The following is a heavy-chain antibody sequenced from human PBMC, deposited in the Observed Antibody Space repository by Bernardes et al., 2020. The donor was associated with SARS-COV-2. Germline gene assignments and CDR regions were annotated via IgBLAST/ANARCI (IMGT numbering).Heavy chain of an antibody. V-gene: IGHV3-21*06. CDR2: ISTSSSYI. CDR1: GFTFSSYT. J-gene: IGHJ4*02. D-gene: IGHD6-13*01. Sequence: GGSLRLSCAASGFTFSSYTMNWVRQAPGKGLEWISSISTSSSYISYSDSVRGRFTISRDNAKNSVSLQMNSLRAEDTAVYYCAREGLAAAGIDYWGQGTLVSVSS. CDR3: AREGLAAAGIDY.